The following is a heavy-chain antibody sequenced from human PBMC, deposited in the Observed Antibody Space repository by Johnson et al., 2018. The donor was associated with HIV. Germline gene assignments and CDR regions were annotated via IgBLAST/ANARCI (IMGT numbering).Heavy chain of an antibody. CDR1: GFTFSSYG. V-gene: IGHV3-33*01. J-gene: IGHJ3*02. CDR2: IWYDGSKK. CDR3: ARDPAAAALRAFDI. D-gene: IGHD6-13*01. Sequence: QMLLVESGGGLVKPGRSLRLSCAASGFTFSSYGMHWVRQAPGKGLEWVAVIWYDGSKKHYADSVKGRFTISRDNSKNILYLQMNTLRAEDTAVYYCARDPAAAALRAFDIWGQGTMVTVSS.